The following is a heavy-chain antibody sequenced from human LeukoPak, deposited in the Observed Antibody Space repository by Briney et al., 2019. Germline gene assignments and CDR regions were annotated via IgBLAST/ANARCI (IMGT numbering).Heavy chain of an antibody. Sequence: SETLSLTCTVSGGSINTPNYYWSWIRQPPGKGLEWIGEINHSGSTNYNPSLKSRVAISVDTSKKQFSLRLNSVTAADTAVYYCATGGIVATAYNWFDPWGQGTLVTVSS. J-gene: IGHJ5*02. D-gene: IGHD5-12*01. CDR3: ATGGIVATAYNWFDP. V-gene: IGHV4-39*07. CDR2: INHSGST. CDR1: GGSINTPNYY.